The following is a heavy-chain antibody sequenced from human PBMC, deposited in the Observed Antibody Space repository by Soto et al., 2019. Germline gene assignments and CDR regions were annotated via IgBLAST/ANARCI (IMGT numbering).Heavy chain of an antibody. J-gene: IGHJ5*02. CDR2: VFPIFGTV. D-gene: IGHD4-17*01. CDR3: ARDLSNGDYGNNWFDP. CDR1: GGTFSSYT. Sequence: QVQLVQSGAEVKKPGSSVKVSCKASGGTFSSYTISWVRQAPGQGLEWMGGVFPIFGTVHYAQKFQGRVTITADDSTTTAYMDLTSLRPEDTAVYFCARDLSNGDYGNNWFDPWGQGTLVTVSS. V-gene: IGHV1-69*01.